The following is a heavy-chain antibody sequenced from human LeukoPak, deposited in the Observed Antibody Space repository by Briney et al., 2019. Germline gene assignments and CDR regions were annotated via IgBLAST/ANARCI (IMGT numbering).Heavy chain of an antibody. V-gene: IGHV4-39*01. CDR2: FYYSGST. Sequence: SETLSLTCNVSGGSISSSSYYWGWIRQPPGKGLEWIGSFYYSGSTDYNPSLKTRVTISVDTSKNQFSLKLSSVTAAGTAVYYCARHKGVRYFDWSNLNWFDPWGQGTLVTVSS. J-gene: IGHJ5*02. CDR1: GGSISSSSYY. CDR3: ARHKGVRYFDWSNLNWFDP. D-gene: IGHD3-9*01.